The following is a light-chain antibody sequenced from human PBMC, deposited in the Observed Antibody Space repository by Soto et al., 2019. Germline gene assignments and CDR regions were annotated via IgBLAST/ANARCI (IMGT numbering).Light chain of an antibody. Sequence: ELVLTQSPATLSLSPWERATLSCRASQNVSNYLAWYQQKPGQAVRLLIYDASNMATAIPDRFSGSGSGTVFTLSISSLETEDFAVYYCRQRSSGPSTFGQGTRLEIK. CDR3: RQRSSGPST. J-gene: IGKJ2*01. CDR2: DAS. CDR1: QNVSNY. V-gene: IGKV3-11*01.